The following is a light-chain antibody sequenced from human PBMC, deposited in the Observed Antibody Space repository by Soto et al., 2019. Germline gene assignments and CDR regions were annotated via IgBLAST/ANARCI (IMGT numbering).Light chain of an antibody. CDR2: GVS. J-gene: IGKJ4*01. CDR3: QQHINWPLT. V-gene: IGKV3-11*01. Sequence: EIVLTQSPGTLSFSAWERATLSCRASQRVNSRYLAWYQQKPGQAPRLLIYGVSNRATGIPARFSGSGSGADFTLTISSLEPEDFALYYCQQHINWPLTFGGGTKVDI. CDR1: QRVNSRY.